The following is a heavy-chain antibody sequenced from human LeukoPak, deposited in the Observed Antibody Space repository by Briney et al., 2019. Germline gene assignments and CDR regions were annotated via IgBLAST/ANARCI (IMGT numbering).Heavy chain of an antibody. CDR1: GFTFRSYW. V-gene: IGHV3-7*01. D-gene: IGHD3-9*01. CDR3: ARLRYSDY. Sequence: GGSLEPPFAAAGFTFRSYWMGWARQAPGKGLEWVANTKEDGSEKNYVDSVKGRFTISRDNAKNSLYLQMSSLRPEDTAVYYCARLRYSDYWGQGTLVTVSS. CDR2: TKEDGSEK. J-gene: IGHJ4*02.